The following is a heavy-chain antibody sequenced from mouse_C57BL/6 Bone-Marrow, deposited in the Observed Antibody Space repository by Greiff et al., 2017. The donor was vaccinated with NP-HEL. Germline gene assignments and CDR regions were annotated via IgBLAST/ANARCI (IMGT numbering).Heavy chain of an antibody. CDR2: IHPNSGST. D-gene: IGHD1-1*01. CDR3: ATRLRYYFDY. J-gene: IGHJ2*01. Sequence: QVQLQQPGAELVKPGASVKLSCKASGYTFTSYWMHWVKQRPGQGLEWIGMIHPNSGSTNYNEKFKSKATLTVDKSSSTAYMQLSGVTSEDSAVYYCATRLRYYFDYWGQGTTLTVSS. V-gene: IGHV1-64*01. CDR1: GYTFTSYW.